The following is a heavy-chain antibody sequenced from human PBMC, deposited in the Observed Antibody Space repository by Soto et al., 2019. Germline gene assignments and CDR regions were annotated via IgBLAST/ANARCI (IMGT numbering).Heavy chain of an antibody. CDR1: GFTFSAYY. Sequence: ASVKVSCKASGFTFSAYYIYWVRQAPGQGLEWIGWINPNSGGTNNAQKFQGRVTMTRDASTSTVYMELSALIPDDTAVYYCARSLLDEYSSSWRSAYYGMDVWGQGTTVTVSS. D-gene: IGHD6-13*01. J-gene: IGHJ6*02. V-gene: IGHV1-2*02. CDR3: ARSLLDEYSSSWRSAYYGMDV. CDR2: INPNSGGT.